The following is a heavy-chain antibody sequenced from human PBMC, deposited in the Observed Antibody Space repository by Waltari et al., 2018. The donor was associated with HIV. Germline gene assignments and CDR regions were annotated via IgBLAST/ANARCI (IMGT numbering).Heavy chain of an antibody. Sequence: QVQLVQSGAEVEKPGASVKGSCRAAGYTFTGAFMHWVRQAPGQGLEWMGWIDPYSGGTKYARKFQGRVTLTRDTSTSTAFMELSSLRSADTAVYFCARGSMQWLIEYWGQGSRVTVSS. CDR1: GYTFTGAF. CDR2: IDPYSGGT. CDR3: ARGSMQWLIEY. V-gene: IGHV1-2*02. D-gene: IGHD6-19*01. J-gene: IGHJ4*02.